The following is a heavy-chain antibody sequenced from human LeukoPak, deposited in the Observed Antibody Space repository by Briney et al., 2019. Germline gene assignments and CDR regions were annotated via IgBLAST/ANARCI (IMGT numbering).Heavy chain of an antibody. D-gene: IGHD2-15*01. J-gene: IGHJ3*02. CDR2: IYYSGST. V-gene: IGHV4-39*01. CDR1: GGSISSSSYY. CDR3: ARRCSGGSCYYRIDTFDI. Sequence: SETLSLTCTVSGGSISSSSYYWDWIRQPPGKGLEWIGSIYYSGSTYYNPSRKSRVAISVDTSKNQISLKLNSVTAADTAVYYCARRCSGGSCYYRIDTFDIWGQGTMVTVSS.